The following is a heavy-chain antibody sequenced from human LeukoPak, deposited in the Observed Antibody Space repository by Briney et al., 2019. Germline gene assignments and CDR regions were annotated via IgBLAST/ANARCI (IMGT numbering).Heavy chain of an antibody. CDR2: ITSSSSSI. CDR3: ANFHSF. CDR1: GFSFNGYS. Sequence: QAGGSLRLSCVASGFSFNGYSMNWVGQAPGKGLEWISYITSSSSSIYYADSVKGRFTISRDNAKNSLYLQMNSLRAEDTAVYYCANFHSFGGQGTLVTVSS. D-gene: IGHD5-18*01. V-gene: IGHV3-48*04. J-gene: IGHJ4*02.